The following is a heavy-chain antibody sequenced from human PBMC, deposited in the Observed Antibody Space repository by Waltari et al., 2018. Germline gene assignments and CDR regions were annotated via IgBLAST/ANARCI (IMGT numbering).Heavy chain of an antibody. CDR2: FFYGGKP. CDR1: GGSINTDNYY. CDR3: ARVGYCNGDNCFVYFYYAMDV. J-gene: IGHJ6*02. Sequence: QLQLQESGPGLVRPSETLSLTCTVSGGSINTDNYYWAWIRQPPGKGLEWVGSFFYGGKPYSNPSLNGRVTISVDTSKERFSLRVNSVTAADTAIYYCARVGYCNGDNCFVYFYYAMDVWGPGTTVTVSS. V-gene: IGHV4-39*07. D-gene: IGHD2-15*01.